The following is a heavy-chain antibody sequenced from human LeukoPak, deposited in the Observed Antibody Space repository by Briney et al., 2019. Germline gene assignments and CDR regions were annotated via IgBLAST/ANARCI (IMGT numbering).Heavy chain of an antibody. CDR3: ARDGRLNYDYVWGSYRYTPPFDY. CDR2: IRYDGSNK. D-gene: IGHD3-16*02. Sequence: GGSLRLSCAASGFTFSSYGMHWVRQAPGKGLEWVAFIRYDGSNKYYADSVKGRFTISRDNSKNTLYLQMNSLRAEDTAVHYCARDGRLNYDYVWGSYRYTPPFDYWGQGTLVTVSS. CDR1: GFTFSSYG. V-gene: IGHV3-30*02. J-gene: IGHJ4*02.